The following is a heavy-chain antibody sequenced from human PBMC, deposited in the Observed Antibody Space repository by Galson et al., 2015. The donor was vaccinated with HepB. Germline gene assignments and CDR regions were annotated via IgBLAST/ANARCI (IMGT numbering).Heavy chain of an antibody. CDR1: GYSFTSHW. J-gene: IGHJ4*02. V-gene: IGHV5-51*03. Sequence: QSGAEVKKPGESLKISCKGSGYSFTSHWIGWVRQMPGKGLEWMGIIYPGDSDTRYSPSFQGQVTISADKSISTAYLQWSSLKASDTAMYYCARRGYCSSTSCSTIDYWGQGTLVTVSS. CDR2: IYPGDSDT. CDR3: ARRGYCSSTSCSTIDY. D-gene: IGHD2-2*02.